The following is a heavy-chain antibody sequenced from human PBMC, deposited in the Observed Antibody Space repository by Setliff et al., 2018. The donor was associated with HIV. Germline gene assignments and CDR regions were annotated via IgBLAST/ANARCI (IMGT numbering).Heavy chain of an antibody. V-gene: IGHV4-34*01. CDR1: GGSLSGYH. CDR3: ARSSRGYCSGGSCYGFDP. J-gene: IGHJ5*02. D-gene: IGHD2-15*01. Sequence: SETLSLTCAVYGGSLSGYHWSWIRQSPEKGLEWIGEINHSGSTNYNPSLKSRVTMSVDTSKNQFSLKLSSVTAADTAVYYCARSSRGYCSGGSCYGFDPWGQGNLVTVSS. CDR2: INHSGST.